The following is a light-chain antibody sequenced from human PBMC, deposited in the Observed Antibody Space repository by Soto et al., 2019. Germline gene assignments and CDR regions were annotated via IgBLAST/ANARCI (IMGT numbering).Light chain of an antibody. V-gene: IGKV3-11*01. CDR2: DAS. CDR1: QSVYSNY. J-gene: IGKJ5*01. Sequence: ENVLTQSPGTLSLSPGERATLSCRASQSVYSNYLAWYQQKPGQAPRLLIYDASNRATGVPARFSGSGSGTDFTLTISSLEPEDFAVYYCQQRSSWPPTFGQGTRLEIK. CDR3: QQRSSWPPT.